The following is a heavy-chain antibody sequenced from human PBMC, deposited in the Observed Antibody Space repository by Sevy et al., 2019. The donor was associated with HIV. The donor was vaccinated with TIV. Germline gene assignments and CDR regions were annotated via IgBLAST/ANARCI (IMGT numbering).Heavy chain of an antibody. CDR3: ARSRVITGTFDY. CDR2: ISYCGST. CDR1: GGSISGYH. Sequence: SETLSLTCTVSGGSISGYHWSWIRQPPGKGLEWIGYISYCGSTNYNPSLKSRVTISVDTSKNEFSLKLSSVTAADTAVYYCARSRVITGTFDYWGQGTLVTVSS. V-gene: IGHV4-59*01. D-gene: IGHD1-20*01. J-gene: IGHJ4*02.